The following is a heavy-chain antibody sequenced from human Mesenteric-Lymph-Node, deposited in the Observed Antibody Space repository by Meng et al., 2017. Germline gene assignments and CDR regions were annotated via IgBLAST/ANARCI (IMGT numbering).Heavy chain of an antibody. CDR2: IYHSGRT. D-gene: IGHD6-19*01. CDR3: ARVGQWLPIDY. Sequence: QVQLQGSGPGLVKPSGNLSLTCAVSGGSISSINWWTWVRQPPGKGLEWIGEIYHSGRTNYNPSVKSRVSMSVDKSQNHFSLRLSSVTAADTAVYYCARVGQWLPIDYWGQGTLVTVSS. CDR1: GGSISSINW. J-gene: IGHJ4*02. V-gene: IGHV4-4*02.